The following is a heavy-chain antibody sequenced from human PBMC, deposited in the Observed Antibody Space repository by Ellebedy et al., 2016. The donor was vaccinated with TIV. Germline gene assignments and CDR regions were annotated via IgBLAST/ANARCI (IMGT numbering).Heavy chain of an antibody. V-gene: IGHV4-59*01. CDR2: IYYSGST. CDR1: GGSISSYY. CDR3: AGGDSSGYYYDAFDI. D-gene: IGHD3-22*01. Sequence: MPSETLFLTCTVSGGSISSYYWSWIRQPPGKGLEWIGYIYYSGSTNYNPSIKSRVTISVDTSKNQFSLKLSSVTAADTAVYYCAGGDSSGYYYDAFDIWGQGTMVTVSS. J-gene: IGHJ3*02.